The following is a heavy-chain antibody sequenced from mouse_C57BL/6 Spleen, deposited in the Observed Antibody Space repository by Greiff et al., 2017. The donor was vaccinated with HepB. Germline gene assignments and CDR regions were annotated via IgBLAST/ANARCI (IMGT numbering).Heavy chain of an antibody. V-gene: IGHV2-5*01. J-gene: IGHJ4*01. D-gene: IGHD1-1*01. CDR3: AKNSGSSYGYAMDY. CDR2: IWRGGST. CDR1: GFSLTSYG. Sequence: VQLQQSGPGLVQPSQRLSITCTVSGFSLTSYGLHWVRQSPGKGLEWLGVIWRGGSTDYNAAFMSRLSITKDNSKSQVFFKMSSLQADDTAIYYCAKNSGSSYGYAMDYWGQGTSVTVSS.